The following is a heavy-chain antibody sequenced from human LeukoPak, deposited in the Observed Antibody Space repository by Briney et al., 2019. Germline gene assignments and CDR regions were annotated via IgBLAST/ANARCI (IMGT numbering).Heavy chain of an antibody. CDR3: ARVDDSSGYYYYFDY. V-gene: IGHV1-2*02. D-gene: IGHD3-22*01. J-gene: IGHJ4*02. Sequence: GASVKISCKASGYTFTGYCMHWVRQAPGQGLEWMGWINPNSGGTNYAQKFQGRVTMTRDTSISTAYMELSRLRSDDTAVYYCARVDDSSGYYYYFDYWGQGTLVTVSS. CDR1: GYTFTGYC. CDR2: INPNSGGT.